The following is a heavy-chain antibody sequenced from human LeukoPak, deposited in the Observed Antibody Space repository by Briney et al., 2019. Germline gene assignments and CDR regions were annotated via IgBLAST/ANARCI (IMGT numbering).Heavy chain of an antibody. CDR2: ITSSSIYT. CDR1: GFSFSSYS. V-gene: IGHV3-21*04. CDR3: AREGSTGTTSYYYYYMDV. Sequence: PGGSLRLSCAASGFSFSSYSMNWVRQAPGKGLEWVSSITSSSIYTFYADSVKGRFTISRDNAKNSLYLQMNSLRAEDTALYYCAREGSTGTTSYYYYYMDVWGKGTTVTVSS. J-gene: IGHJ6*03. D-gene: IGHD1-7*01.